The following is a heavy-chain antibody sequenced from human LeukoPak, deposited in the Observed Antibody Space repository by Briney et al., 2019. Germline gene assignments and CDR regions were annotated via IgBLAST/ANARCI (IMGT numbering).Heavy chain of an antibody. CDR1: GFTFSSYG. V-gene: IGHV3-30*03. D-gene: IGHD5-18*01. CDR2: ISYDGSNK. CDR3: TRVSRYSYGLDY. Sequence: GGSLRLSCAASGFTFSSYGMHWVRQAPGKGLEWVAVISYDGSNKYYADSVKGRFTISRDNSKNTLYLQMNSLRAEDTAVYYCTRVSRYSYGLDYWGQGTLVTVSS. J-gene: IGHJ4*02.